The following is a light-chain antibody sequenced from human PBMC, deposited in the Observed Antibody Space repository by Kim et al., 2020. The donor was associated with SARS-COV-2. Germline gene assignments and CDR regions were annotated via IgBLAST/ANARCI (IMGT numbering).Light chain of an antibody. V-gene: IGLV3-1*01. CDR2: QDN. Sequence: SVSPGQTARITGSGDKLGEKYTSWYQHKSGQAPVVVIYQDNERPSGMTERFSGSSSGNTATLTISGTQPMDEADYYCQTWDSTTVIFGGGTQLTVL. J-gene: IGLJ2*01. CDR3: QTWDSTTVI. CDR1: KLGEKY.